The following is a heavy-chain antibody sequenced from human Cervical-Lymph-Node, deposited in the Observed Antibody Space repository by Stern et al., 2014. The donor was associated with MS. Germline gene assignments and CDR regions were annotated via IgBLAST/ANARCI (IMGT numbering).Heavy chain of an antibody. D-gene: IGHD3-22*01. J-gene: IGHJ5*02. CDR2: INEDGRTT. CDR1: GLTFSTNW. CDR3: SRDLSGSRDL. Sequence: VQLVESGGGLVQPGGSLRLSCADSGLTFSTNWMHWVRQAPGKGLVWVSRINEDGRTTNYADSVKGRLTISRDNARNTLYLQMNSLRAEDTAVYFCSRDLSGSRDLWGQGTLVTVSS. V-gene: IGHV3-74*01.